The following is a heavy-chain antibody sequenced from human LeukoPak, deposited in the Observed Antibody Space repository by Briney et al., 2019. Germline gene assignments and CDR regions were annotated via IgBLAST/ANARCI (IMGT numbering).Heavy chain of an antibody. J-gene: IGHJ5*02. CDR3: ARSNYDFWSGYPGYNWFDP. V-gene: IGHV4-30-2*06. CDR2: IYHSGST. D-gene: IGHD3-3*01. CDR1: GGSISSGGYS. Sequence: PSQTLSLTCAVSGGSISSGGYSWSWIRQSPGKGLEWIGYIYHSGSTYYNPSLKSRVTISVDRSKNQFSLKLSSVTAADMAVYYCARSNYDFWSGYPGYNWFDPWGQGTLVTVSS.